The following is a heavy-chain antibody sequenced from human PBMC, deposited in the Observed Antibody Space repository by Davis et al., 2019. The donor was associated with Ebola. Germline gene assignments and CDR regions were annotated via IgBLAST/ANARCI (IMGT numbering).Heavy chain of an antibody. CDR3: AKDQRMDIAVAHGMDV. CDR2: SLYDGTTT. J-gene: IGHJ6*02. CDR1: GFTFSGYG. Sequence: PGGSLRLSCLASGFTFSGYGFHWVRQTQGSGREWVALSLYDGTTTHYADSVRGRFTISRDNSKNTVYLQRNSLRAEDTAVYYCAKDQRMDIAVAHGMDVWGQGTTVTVSS. V-gene: IGHV3-30*02. D-gene: IGHD2-15*01.